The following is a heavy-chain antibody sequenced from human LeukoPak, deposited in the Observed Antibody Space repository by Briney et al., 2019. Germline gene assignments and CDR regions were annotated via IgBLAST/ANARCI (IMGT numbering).Heavy chain of an antibody. CDR3: TRGGISGSYN. J-gene: IGHJ4*02. CDR2: IYYSGST. CDR1: GGSISSYY. Sequence: SETLSLTCTVSGGSISSYYWSWIRQPPGKGLEWIGFIYYSGSTNYNPSLKSRVTISVDTPKNQFSLKLSSVTAADTAVYYCTRGGISGSYNWGQGTLVTVSS. D-gene: IGHD1-26*01. V-gene: IGHV4-59*01.